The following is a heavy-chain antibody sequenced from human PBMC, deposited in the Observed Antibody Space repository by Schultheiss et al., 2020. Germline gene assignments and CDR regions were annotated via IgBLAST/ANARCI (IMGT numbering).Heavy chain of an antibody. CDR3: AREPGPRLDFVY. J-gene: IGHJ4*02. Sequence: SETLSLTCAVYGGSFSGYYWSWIRQPPGKGLEWIGEINHSGSTNYNPSLKSRVTISVDTSKNQFSLKLSSVTAADTAVYYCAREPGPRLDFVYWGQGTLVTVSS. V-gene: IGHV4-34*01. CDR2: INHSGST. CDR1: GGSFSGYY.